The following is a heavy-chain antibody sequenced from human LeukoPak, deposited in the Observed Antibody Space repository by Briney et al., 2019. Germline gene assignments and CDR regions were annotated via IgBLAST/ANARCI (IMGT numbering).Heavy chain of an antibody. D-gene: IGHD2-15*01. CDR2: INHSGST. Sequence: SETLSLTCAVYGGSFSGYYWSWIRQPPGKGLEWIGEINHSGSTNYNPSLKSRVTISVDTSKNQFSLKLSSVTAADTAVYYCAREEYCSGGSCYGAFDIWGQGTMVTVSS. J-gene: IGHJ3*02. CDR1: GGSFSGYY. V-gene: IGHV4-34*01. CDR3: AREEYCSGGSCYGAFDI.